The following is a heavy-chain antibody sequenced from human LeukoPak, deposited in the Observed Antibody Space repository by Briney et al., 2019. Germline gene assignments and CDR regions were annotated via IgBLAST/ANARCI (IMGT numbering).Heavy chain of an antibody. V-gene: IGHV4-34*01. Sequence: KTAEPLSLTCAVYGGSFSGYYWSWIRQPPGKGLEWIGEINHSGSTNYNPSLKSRVTISVDTSKNQFSLKLSSVTAADTAVYYCARSDGYGLVGIWGQGPMVTVSS. D-gene: IGHD3-10*01. CDR1: GGSFSGYY. CDR3: ARSDGYGLVGI. CDR2: INHSGST. J-gene: IGHJ3*02.